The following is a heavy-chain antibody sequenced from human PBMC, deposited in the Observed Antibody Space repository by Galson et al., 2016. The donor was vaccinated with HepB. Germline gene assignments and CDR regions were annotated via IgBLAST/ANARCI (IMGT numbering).Heavy chain of an antibody. Sequence: SLRLSCAGSGFTFSDYPMSWFRQAPGKGLEWVGSVGSKIFGGTTEYAASVKGRFTISRDDSKSIAYVQMNSLKIEDTAVYYCARDGGFNYGPFDCWGQGTLVTVSS. CDR2: VGSKIFGGTT. CDR1: GFTFSDYP. D-gene: IGHD3-10*01. CDR3: ARDGGFNYGPFDC. V-gene: IGHV3-49*03. J-gene: IGHJ4*02.